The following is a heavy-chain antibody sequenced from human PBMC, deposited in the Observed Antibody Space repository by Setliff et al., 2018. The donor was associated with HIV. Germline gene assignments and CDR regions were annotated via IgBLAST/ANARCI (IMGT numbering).Heavy chain of an antibody. CDR3: ARVQMAYAAFDV. V-gene: IGHV4-61*08. CDR2: IYFTGSS. J-gene: IGHJ3*01. Sequence: SETLSLTCAVSGGSISSGGYSWNWIRQPPEKGLEWIGSIYFTGSSDNNPSLKSRVTLSVDTSKHQFSLKLSSVTAADTAVYYCARVQMAYAAFDVWGQGTMVTVSS. CDR1: GGSISSGGYS. D-gene: IGHD4-17*01.